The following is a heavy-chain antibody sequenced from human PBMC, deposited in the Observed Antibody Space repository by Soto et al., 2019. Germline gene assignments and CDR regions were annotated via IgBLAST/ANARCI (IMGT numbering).Heavy chain of an antibody. CDR2: ISYDGSNK. CDR1: GFTFSSYA. J-gene: IGHJ4*02. Sequence: VGSLRLSGAAPGFTFSSYAMHWVRQAPGKGLEWVAVISYDGSNKYYADSVKGRFTISRDDSKNTLYLQMNSLRAEDTAVYYCARGPQQWLLDYWGQGTLVTVSS. D-gene: IGHD6-19*01. V-gene: IGHV3-30-3*01. CDR3: ARGPQQWLLDY.